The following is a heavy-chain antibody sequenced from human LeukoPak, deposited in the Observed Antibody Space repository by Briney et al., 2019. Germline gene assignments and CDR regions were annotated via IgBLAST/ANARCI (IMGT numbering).Heavy chain of an antibody. CDR2: IKSKTDGGTT. CDR1: GFTFSNAW. V-gene: IGHV3-15*01. J-gene: IGHJ6*03. D-gene: IGHD2-21*02. Sequence: GGSLRLSCAASGFTFSNAWMSWVRQAPGKGLEWVGRIKSKTDGGTTDYAAPVKGRFTISRDDSKNTLYLQMNSLRAEDTAVYYCARDSIVVVTVRAPPQYYMDVWGKGTTVTISS. CDR3: ARDSIVVVTVRAPPQYYMDV.